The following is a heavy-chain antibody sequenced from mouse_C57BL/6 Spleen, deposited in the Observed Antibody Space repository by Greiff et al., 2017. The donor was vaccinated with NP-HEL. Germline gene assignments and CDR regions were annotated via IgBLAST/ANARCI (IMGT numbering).Heavy chain of an antibody. CDR1: GFTFSSYT. CDR3: AGDGYYSAWFAY. V-gene: IGHV5-9*01. J-gene: IGHJ3*01. CDR2: ISGGGGNT. Sequence: VESGGGLVKPGGSLKLSCAASGFTFSSYTMSWVRQTPEKRLEWVATISGGGGNTYYPDRVKGRFTISRGNAKNTLYLQMSSLRSEDTALYYCAGDGYYSAWFAYWSQGTLVTVSA. D-gene: IGHD2-3*01.